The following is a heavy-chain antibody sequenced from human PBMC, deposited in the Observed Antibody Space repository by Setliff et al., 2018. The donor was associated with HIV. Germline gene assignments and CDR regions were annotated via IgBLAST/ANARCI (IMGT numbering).Heavy chain of an antibody. D-gene: IGHD6-13*01. CDR1: GFTVSSIY. CDR2: IYSGGST. CDR3: ATLSSNWHLDY. V-gene: IGHV3-66*02. Sequence: PGGSLRLSCAASGFTVSSIYMSWVRKAPGKGLEWVSVIYSGGSTYYADSVKGRFTISRDNSKNTLYLQMNSLRAEDTAVYYCATLSSNWHLDYWGQGTLVTVSS. J-gene: IGHJ4*02.